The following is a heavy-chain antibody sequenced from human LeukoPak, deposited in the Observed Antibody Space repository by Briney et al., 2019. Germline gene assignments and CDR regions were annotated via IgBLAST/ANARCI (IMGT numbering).Heavy chain of an antibody. CDR1: GYSFTNYW. D-gene: IGHD2-2*03. J-gene: IGHJ4*02. V-gene: IGHV5-51*01. Sequence: GESLKISCQSSGYSFTNYWIGWVRQMPGKGLEWMGIIYPGDSDTRYSPSFQGQVTISADKSISTAYLQWSSLKASDTAMYYCARVGYCSSTSCYPGDYWGQGTLVTVSS. CDR2: IYPGDSDT. CDR3: ARVGYCSSTSCYPGDY.